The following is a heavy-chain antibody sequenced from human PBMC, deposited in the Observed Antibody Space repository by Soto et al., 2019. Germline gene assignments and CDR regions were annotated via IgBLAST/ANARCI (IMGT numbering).Heavy chain of an antibody. J-gene: IGHJ4*02. D-gene: IGHD2-15*01. V-gene: IGHV1-8*01. CDR1: GDTFTNNV. CDR2: MNPNSGNT. CDR3: ARVMLGGHSDY. Sequence: QVQLVQSGAEVKKPGASVTVSCKASGDTFTNNVINWVRQAPGQGLEWMGWMNPNSGNTGYAQKFQGRVTMPRNTSIRTAYIDLSSLSSDDTVVYYCARVMLGGHSDYWGQGTLVTVSS.